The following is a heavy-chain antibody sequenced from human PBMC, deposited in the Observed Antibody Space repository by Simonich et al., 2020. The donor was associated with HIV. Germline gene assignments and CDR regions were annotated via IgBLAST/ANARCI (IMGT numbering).Heavy chain of an antibody. Sequence: EVQLVESGGGLVNPGGSLRLSCAALGLPFTTHWMSWVRQAQGKGLEWVGRIKSKATGGTTDNAAPVKGRFTISRDDSGNTLYLQMNSLKTEDTAIYYCTTTFFSDSSGSYWGQGTLVIVSS. J-gene: IGHJ4*02. CDR1: GLPFTTHW. CDR3: TTTFFSDSSGSY. D-gene: IGHD3-22*01. CDR2: IKSKATGGTT. V-gene: IGHV3-15*01.